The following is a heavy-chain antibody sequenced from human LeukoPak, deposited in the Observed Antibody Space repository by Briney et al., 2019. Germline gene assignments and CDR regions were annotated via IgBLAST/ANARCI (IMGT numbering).Heavy chain of an antibody. V-gene: IGHV3-30-3*01. Sequence: GGSLRLSCAASGFTFSSYAMHWVRQAPGKGLEWVAVISYDGSNKYYADSVKGRFTISRDNSKNTLYLQMNSLRAEDTAVYYCAKDSVVVTAIRSFDYWGQGTLVTVSS. CDR3: AKDSVVVTAIRSFDY. D-gene: IGHD2-21*02. CDR1: GFTFSSYA. J-gene: IGHJ4*02. CDR2: ISYDGSNK.